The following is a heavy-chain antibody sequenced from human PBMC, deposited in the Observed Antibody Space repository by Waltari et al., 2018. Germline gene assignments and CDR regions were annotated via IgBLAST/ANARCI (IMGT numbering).Heavy chain of an antibody. Sequence: SSHYWSWIRQPPGKGLEWIGYIYYSGSTNYNPSLKSRVTISVDTSKNQFSLKLSSVTAADTAVYYCARDRSPYWGQGTLVTVSS. J-gene: IGHJ4*02. CDR3: ARDRSPY. V-gene: IGHV4-59*11. D-gene: IGHD3-10*01. CDR1: SSHY. CDR2: IYYSGST.